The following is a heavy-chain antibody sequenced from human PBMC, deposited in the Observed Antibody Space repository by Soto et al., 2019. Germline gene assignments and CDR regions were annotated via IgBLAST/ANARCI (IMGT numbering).Heavy chain of an antibody. Sequence: VGSLRLACASYGFTFSNAWMSCVRHSPGKWLEWVGRIKSKTDGGTTDYAAPVKGRFTISRDDSKNTLYLQMNSLKTEDTAVYYCTTSSDSWSAYYPFQYWGQATLVTVS. V-gene: IGHV3-15*01. CDR2: IKSKTDGGTT. CDR3: TTSSDSWSAYYPFQY. CDR1: GFTFSNAW. J-gene: IGHJ4*02. D-gene: IGHD3-3*01.